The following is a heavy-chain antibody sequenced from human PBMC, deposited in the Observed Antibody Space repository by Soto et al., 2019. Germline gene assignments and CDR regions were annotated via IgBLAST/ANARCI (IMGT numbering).Heavy chain of an antibody. CDR2: IYYSGST. CDR3: ARRYCSGGSCYGMFDY. CDR1: GFSISSSSYY. D-gene: IGHD2-15*01. Sequence: SETLSLTCTVSGFSISSSSYYWGWIRQPPGKGLEWIGSIYYSGSTYYNPSLKSRVTISVDTSKNQFSLKLSSVTAADTAVYYCARRYCSGGSCYGMFDYWGQGTLVTVSS. V-gene: IGHV4-39*01. J-gene: IGHJ4*02.